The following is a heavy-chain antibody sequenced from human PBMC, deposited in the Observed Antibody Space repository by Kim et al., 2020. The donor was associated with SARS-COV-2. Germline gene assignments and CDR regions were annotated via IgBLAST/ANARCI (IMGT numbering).Heavy chain of an antibody. V-gene: IGHV3-7*01. CDR3: ARELRYFDPRYVNWFDP. CDR2: IKQDGSEK. J-gene: IGHJ5*02. D-gene: IGHD3-9*01. Sequence: LSLTCAASGFTFSSYWMSWVRQAPGKGLEWVANIKQDGSEKYYVDSVKGRFTISRDNAKNSLYLQMNSLRAEDTAVYYCARELRYFDPRYVNWFDPWGQGTLVTVSS. CDR1: GFTFSSYW.